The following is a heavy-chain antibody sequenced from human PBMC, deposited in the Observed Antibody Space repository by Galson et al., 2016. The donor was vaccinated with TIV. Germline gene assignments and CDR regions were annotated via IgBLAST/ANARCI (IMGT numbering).Heavy chain of an antibody. J-gene: IGHJ4*02. Sequence: SLRLSCAASGFTFGSYEMSWVRQAPGKGMEWVSYISTSGSTTYHADSVKGRFTISRDNAKNSLYLQMNSLRAEDTAVYYCTRGGMIPYYWGRGTPVTASS. CDR2: ISTSGSTT. CDR1: GFTFGSYE. D-gene: IGHD3-22*01. V-gene: IGHV3-48*03. CDR3: TRGGMIPYY.